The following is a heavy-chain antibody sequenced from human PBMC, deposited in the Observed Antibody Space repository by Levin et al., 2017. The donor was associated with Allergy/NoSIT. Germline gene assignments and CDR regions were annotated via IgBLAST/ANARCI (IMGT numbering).Heavy chain of an antibody. CDR3: ARVDLSISPDHDAFDI. J-gene: IGHJ3*02. CDR1: GYIFTNYG. V-gene: IGHV1-18*01. Sequence: ASVKVSCKASGYIFTNYGISWVRQAPGQGLEWMGLISAYSGNTNYAQKFQGRVTMTTDTSTSTAYMELRSLRSDDTAVYYCARVDLSISPDHDAFDIWGQGTMVTVSS. CDR2: ISAYSGNT. D-gene: IGHD2-21*01.